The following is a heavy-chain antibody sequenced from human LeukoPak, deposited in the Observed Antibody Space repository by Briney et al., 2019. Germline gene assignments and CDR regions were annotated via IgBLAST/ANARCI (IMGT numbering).Heavy chain of an antibody. J-gene: IGHJ4*02. Sequence: PGGSLRLSCTASGFTFSTNGMNWVRQAPGKGLEWVSYISGAGTTIYYANSVRGRFTISRDNAKDSLFLQMNGLTADDTAVYYCARRGLDSYFDYWGQGSLDVVSS. V-gene: IGHV3-48*03. CDR3: ARRGLDSYFDY. CDR2: ISGAGTTI. CDR1: GFTFSTNG.